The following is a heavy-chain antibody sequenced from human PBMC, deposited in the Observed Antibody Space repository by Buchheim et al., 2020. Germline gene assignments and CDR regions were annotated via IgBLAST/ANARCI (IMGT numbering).Heavy chain of an antibody. CDR2: IYYSGST. Sequence: QVQLQESGPGPVKPSQTLSLTCTVSGGSISSGDYYWSWIRQPPGKGLEWIGYIYYSGSTYYNPSLKSRVTISVDTSKHQFSLKLSSVTAADTAVYYCARSGQSATAIPLYIDYWGQGTL. V-gene: IGHV4-30-4*01. CDR3: ARSGQSATAIPLYIDY. J-gene: IGHJ4*02. CDR1: GGSISSGDYY. D-gene: IGHD2-21*02.